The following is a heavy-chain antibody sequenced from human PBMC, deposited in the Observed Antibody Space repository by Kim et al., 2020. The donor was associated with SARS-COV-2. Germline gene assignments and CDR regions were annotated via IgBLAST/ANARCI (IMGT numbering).Heavy chain of an antibody. Sequence: SETLSLTCAVYGGSFSGYYWSWIRQPPGKGLEWIGEINHSGSTNYNPSLKSRVTISVDTSKNQFSLKLSSVTAADTAVYYCARDLGDYFFLGDDLERDYYYYGMDVWGQGTTVTVSS. J-gene: IGHJ6*02. CDR1: GGSFSGYY. CDR3: ARDLGDYFFLGDDLERDYYYYGMDV. CDR2: INHSGST. V-gene: IGHV4-34*01. D-gene: IGHD4-17*01.